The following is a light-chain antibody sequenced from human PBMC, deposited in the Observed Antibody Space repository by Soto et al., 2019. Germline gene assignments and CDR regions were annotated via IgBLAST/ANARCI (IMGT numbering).Light chain of an antibody. Sequence: VGDRVTIPCQASQDISNYLNWYQQKLGKAPKLLIYDASNLETGVPSRFSGSGSGTDFTFTISSLQPEDIATYYCQQYSHLITFGQGTRLEIK. J-gene: IGKJ5*01. V-gene: IGKV1-33*01. CDR1: QDISNY. CDR2: DAS. CDR3: QQYSHLIT.